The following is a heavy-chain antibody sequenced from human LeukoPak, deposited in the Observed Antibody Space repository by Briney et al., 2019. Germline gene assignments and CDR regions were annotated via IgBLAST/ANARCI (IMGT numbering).Heavy chain of an antibody. Sequence: GASVKVSCKVSGYTLTELSMHWVRQAPGKGLEWMGGFDPEDGETIYAQKFQGRVTMTEDTSTDTAYLEVSSLRPEDMAIYYCARERGKRDAFDFWGQGTMVTVSS. D-gene: IGHD4-23*01. V-gene: IGHV1-24*01. CDR3: ARERGKRDAFDF. CDR2: FDPEDGET. CDR1: GYTLTELS. J-gene: IGHJ3*01.